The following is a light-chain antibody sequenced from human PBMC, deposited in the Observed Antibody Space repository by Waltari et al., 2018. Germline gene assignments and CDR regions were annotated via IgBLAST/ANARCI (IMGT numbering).Light chain of an antibody. CDR3: SSYTSSNTLVV. CDR2: DVS. V-gene: IGLV2-14*03. CDR1: SSDVGGYNY. J-gene: IGLJ2*01. Sequence: QSALTQPASVSGSPGQSITISCTGTSSDVGGYNYVSWYQQHPGKAPKLMIYDVSNRPSGVSNRFSGSKSGNTASLTISGLQAEDESDYYCSSYTSSNTLVVFGGGIKLTVL.